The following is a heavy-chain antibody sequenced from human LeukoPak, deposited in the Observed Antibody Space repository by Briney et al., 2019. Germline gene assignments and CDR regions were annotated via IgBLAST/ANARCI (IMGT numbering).Heavy chain of an antibody. CDR3: ARDPYGSGSYYNYYYYGMDV. J-gene: IGHJ6*02. CDR2: IYYSGST. Sequence: PSETLSLTCTVSGGSISSSSYYWGWIRQPPGKGLEWIGSIYYSGSTYYNPSLKSRVTISVDTSKNQFSLKLSSVTAADTAVYYCARDPYGSGSYYNYYYYGMDVWGQGTTVTVSS. D-gene: IGHD3-10*01. CDR1: GGSISSSSYY. V-gene: IGHV4-39*01.